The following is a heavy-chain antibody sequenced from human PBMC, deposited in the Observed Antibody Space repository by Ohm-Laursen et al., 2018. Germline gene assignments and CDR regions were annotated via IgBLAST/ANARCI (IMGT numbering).Heavy chain of an antibody. D-gene: IGHD3-9*01. J-gene: IGHJ4*02. V-gene: IGHV3-69-1*02. Sequence: SLRLSCAASGLSFRLYTINWVRQAPGQGLEFVSSISTSAVVYYDDSAKGRFTISRDNTNNSAYLQMISLRPEDTAVYYCATGDNAYFPPIWGQGTLVTVSA. CDR1: GLSFRLYT. CDR3: ATGDNAYFPPI. CDR2: ISTSAVV.